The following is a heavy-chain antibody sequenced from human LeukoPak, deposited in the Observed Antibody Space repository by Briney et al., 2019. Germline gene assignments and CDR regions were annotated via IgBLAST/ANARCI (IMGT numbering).Heavy chain of an antibody. CDR1: GYTFTSYD. J-gene: IGHJ4*02. CDR2: MNPNIGNT. V-gene: IGHV1-8*01. D-gene: IGHD3-16*01. CDR3: ASVVMPKRGYYFDY. Sequence: ASVKVSCKASGYTFTSYDINWVRQATGQGLEWMGWMNPNIGNTGYAQKFQGRVTMTRNASISTAYMELSSLRSEDTAVYYCASVVMPKRGYYFDYWGQGTLVTVSS.